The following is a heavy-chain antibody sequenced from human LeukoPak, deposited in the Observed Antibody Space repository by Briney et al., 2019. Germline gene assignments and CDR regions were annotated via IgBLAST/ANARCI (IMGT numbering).Heavy chain of an antibody. D-gene: IGHD3-10*01. J-gene: IGHJ2*01. CDR3: AREAGTAINSWYFDL. CDR1: GGSISSGSYY. Sequence: SETLSLTCTVSGGSISSGSYYWSWIRQPAGKGLEWIGRIYTSGSTNYNPSLKSRVTISVDTSKNQFSLKLSSVTAADTAVYYCAREAGTAINSWYFDLWGRGTLVTVSS. V-gene: IGHV4-61*02. CDR2: IYTSGST.